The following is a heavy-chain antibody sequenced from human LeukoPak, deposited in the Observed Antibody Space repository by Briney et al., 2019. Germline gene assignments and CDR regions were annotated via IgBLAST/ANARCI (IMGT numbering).Heavy chain of an antibody. CDR2: IYSDNT. CDR3: ARAPHGPRWAFDI. D-gene: IGHD5-24*01. J-gene: IGHJ3*02. CDR1: GFTVSSNS. Sequence: GGSLRLSCTVSGFTVSSNSMSWVRQAPGKGLEWVSFIYSDNTHYSDSVKGRFTISRDNSKNTLYLQMNSLRAEDTAVYYCARAPHGPRWAFDIWGQGTMVTVSS. V-gene: IGHV3-53*01.